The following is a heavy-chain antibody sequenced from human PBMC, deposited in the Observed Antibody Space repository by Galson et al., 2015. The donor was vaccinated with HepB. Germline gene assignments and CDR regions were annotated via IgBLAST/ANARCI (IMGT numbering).Heavy chain of an antibody. D-gene: IGHD6-13*01. CDR2: IYYSGST. Sequence: ETLSLTCTVSGGSISSYYWSWIRQPPGKGLEWIGYIYYSGSTNYNPSLKSRVTISVDTSKNQFSLKLSSVTAADTAVYYCARERRYSSSWSFDYWGQGTLVTVSS. CDR1: GGSISSYY. CDR3: ARERRYSSSWSFDY. V-gene: IGHV4-59*01. J-gene: IGHJ4*02.